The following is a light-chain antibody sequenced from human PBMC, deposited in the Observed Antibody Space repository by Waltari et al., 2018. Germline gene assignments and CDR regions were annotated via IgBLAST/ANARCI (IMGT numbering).Light chain of an antibody. CDR1: QSISSW. CDR2: KAS. J-gene: IGKJ1*01. Sequence: DIQMTQSPSTLSASVGDRVTITCRASQSISSWLAWDQQKPGKAPKLLIYKASSLESGVPSRFGGSGSGTEFTLTISSLQPDDFATYYCQQYNSLWTFGQGTKVEIK. CDR3: QQYNSLWT. V-gene: IGKV1-5*03.